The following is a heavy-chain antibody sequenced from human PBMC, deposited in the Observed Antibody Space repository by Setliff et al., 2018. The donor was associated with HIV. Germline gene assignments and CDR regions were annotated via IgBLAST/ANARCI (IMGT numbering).Heavy chain of an antibody. CDR1: VFTFNNYG. V-gene: IGHV3-23*01. CDR3: AKDHATSSWFTALLDY. CDR2: ISGSAGTT. D-gene: IGHD6-13*01. J-gene: IGHJ4*02. Sequence: GGSLRLSCAASVFTFNNYGMKWVRQAPGKGLEWVSGISGSAGTTYYADSVKGRFTISRDNSKNTLYLQMNSLRAEDAAVYYCAKDHATSSWFTALLDYWGQGALVTVSS.